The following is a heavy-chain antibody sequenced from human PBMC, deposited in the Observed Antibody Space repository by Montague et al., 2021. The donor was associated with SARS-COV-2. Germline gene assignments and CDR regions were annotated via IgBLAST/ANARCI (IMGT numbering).Heavy chain of an antibody. Sequence: SETLSLTCTVSGGSISRYYWGWIRQPPGKGLEWIGYIYYSGSTNYNPSXXSRVTISVDTSKNQFSLKLSSVTAADTAVYYCARENNWNLNGWFDPWGQGTLVTVSS. D-gene: IGHD1-20*01. CDR1: GGSISRYY. CDR3: ARENNWNLNGWFDP. J-gene: IGHJ5*02. V-gene: IGHV4-59*01. CDR2: IYYSGST.